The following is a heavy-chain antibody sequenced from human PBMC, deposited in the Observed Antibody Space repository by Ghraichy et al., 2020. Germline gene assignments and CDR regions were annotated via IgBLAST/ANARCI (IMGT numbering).Heavy chain of an antibody. V-gene: IGHV4-34*01. Sequence: SETLSLTCAVYGGSFSGYYWSWIRQPPGKGLEWIGEINHSGSTNYNPSLKSRVTISVDTSKNQFSLKLSSVTAADTAVYYCVRRIRYLGGAFDIWGQGTMVTVSS. J-gene: IGHJ3*02. CDR1: GGSFSGYY. CDR2: INHSGST. CDR3: VRRIRYLGGAFDI. D-gene: IGHD3-9*01.